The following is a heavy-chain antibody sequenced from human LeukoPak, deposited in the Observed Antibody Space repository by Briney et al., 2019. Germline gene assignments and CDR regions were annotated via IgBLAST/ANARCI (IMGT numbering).Heavy chain of an antibody. J-gene: IGHJ6*03. CDR1: GFTFDDYA. D-gene: IGHD3-10*01. Sequence: GGSLRLSCAASGFTFDDYAMHWVRQAPGKGLEWVSGINWNGGSTGYADSVKGRFTISRDNAKNSLYLQMNSLRDEDTALYYCARGGGYFGVGYYYYMDVWGKGTTVTVS. CDR3: ARGGGYFGVGYYYYMDV. V-gene: IGHV3-20*04. CDR2: INWNGGST.